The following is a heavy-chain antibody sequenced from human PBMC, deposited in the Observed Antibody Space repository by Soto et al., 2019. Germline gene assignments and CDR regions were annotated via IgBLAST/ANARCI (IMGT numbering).Heavy chain of an antibody. J-gene: IGHJ6*03. V-gene: IGHV3-23*01. CDR3: AKVTRGDKSIVLVVDASDYYYYYMDV. CDR2: ISGSGGST. Sequence: EVQLLESGGGLVQPGGSLRLSCAASGFTFSSYAMSWVRQAPGKGLECVSAISGSGGSTYYADSVKGRFTISRDNSKNTRYLEMHSRRAEDTAVYYCAKVTRGDKSIVLVVDASDYYYYYMDVWGKGTTVTVSS. CDR1: GFTFSSYA. D-gene: IGHD2-15*01.